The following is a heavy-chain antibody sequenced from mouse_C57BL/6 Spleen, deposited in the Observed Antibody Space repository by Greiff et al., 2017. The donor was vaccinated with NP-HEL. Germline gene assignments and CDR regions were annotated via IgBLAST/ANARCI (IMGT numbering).Heavy chain of an antibody. J-gene: IGHJ4*01. CDR3: ARSARAHGGYAMDY. V-gene: IGHV1-53*01. Sequence: VQLQQSGTELVKPGASVKLSCKASGYTFTSYWMHWVKQRPGQGLEWIGNINPSNGGTNYNEKFKSKATLTVDKSSSTTYMQLSSLTSADAAVYYCARSARAHGGYAMDYWGQGTSVTVSS. CDR2: INPSNGGT. CDR1: GYTFTSYW.